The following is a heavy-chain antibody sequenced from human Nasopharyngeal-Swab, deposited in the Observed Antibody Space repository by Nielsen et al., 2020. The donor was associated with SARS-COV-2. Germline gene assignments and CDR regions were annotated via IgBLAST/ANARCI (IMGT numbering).Heavy chain of an antibody. CDR3: ASIRTGVYFDY. Sequence: GESLKLSCAASGFTFRSYAMSWVRQAPGKGLEWVSTISGSDGSAYYADSVNGRFTISRDNSRHTLCLQMNSLRAEDTAVYYCASIRTGVYFDYWGQGTVVTVSS. V-gene: IGHV3-23*01. CDR2: ISGSDGSA. CDR1: GFTFRSYA. D-gene: IGHD1-14*01. J-gene: IGHJ4*02.